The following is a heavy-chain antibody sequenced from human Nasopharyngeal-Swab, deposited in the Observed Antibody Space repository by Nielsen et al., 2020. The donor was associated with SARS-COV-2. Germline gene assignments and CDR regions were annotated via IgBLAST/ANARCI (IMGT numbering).Heavy chain of an antibody. CDR1: GGSISSSSYY. CDR2: IYYSGST. D-gene: IGHD2-2*01. CDR3: ATVEYCSSTSCYYDAFDI. V-gene: IGHV4-39*01. J-gene: IGHJ3*02. Sequence: GSLRLSCTVSGGSISSSSYYWGWIRKPPGKGLEWIGSIYYSGSTYYNPSLKSRVTISVDTSKNQFSLKLSSVTAADTAVYYCATVEYCSSTSCYYDAFDIWGQGTMVTVSS.